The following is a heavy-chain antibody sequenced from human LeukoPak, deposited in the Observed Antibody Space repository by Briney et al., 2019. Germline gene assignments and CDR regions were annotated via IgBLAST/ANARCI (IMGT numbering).Heavy chain of an antibody. D-gene: IGHD4-17*01. CDR2: ISGSGYTT. CDR1: GFTFRTYA. CDR3: AKDHTYGDYSVGYFDY. J-gene: IGHJ4*02. Sequence: GGSLRLPCAASGFTFRTYAMSWARQAPGKGLEWVSAISGSGYTTYFAHSVTRRFTISRDNYKNTLFLQMNSLRAEDTAVYYCAKDHTYGDYSVGYFDYWGQGTLVTVSS. V-gene: IGHV3-23*01.